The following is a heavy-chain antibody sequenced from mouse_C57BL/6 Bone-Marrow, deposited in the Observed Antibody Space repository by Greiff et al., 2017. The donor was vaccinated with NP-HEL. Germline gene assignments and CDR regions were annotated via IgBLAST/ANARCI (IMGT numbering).Heavy chain of an antibody. CDR1: GYSITSGYY. Sequence: EVQLVESGPGLVKPSQSLSLTCSVTGYSITSGYYWNWIRQFPGNKLEWMGYISYDGSNNYNPSLKNRISITRDTSKNQFFLKLNSVTTEDTATYYCARDGYYGSSSYYFDYWGQGTTLTVSS. V-gene: IGHV3-6*01. CDR2: ISYDGSN. J-gene: IGHJ2*01. D-gene: IGHD1-1*01. CDR3: ARDGYYGSSSYYFDY.